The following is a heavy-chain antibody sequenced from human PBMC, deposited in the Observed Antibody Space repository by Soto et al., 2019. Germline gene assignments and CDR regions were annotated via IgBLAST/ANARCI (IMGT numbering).Heavy chain of an antibody. Sequence: QVQLVESGGGLVKPGGSLRLSCAASGFTFRDYYMSWIRQAPGKGLEWVSYISSSSSCTNYADSVQGRFTISRDHAKNPLYPQMNSLRDEDTAVYHCARTIAAAGGRRYFDLWGRGTLVTVSS. V-gene: IGHV3-11*05. CDR1: GFTFRDYY. CDR3: ARTIAAAGGRRYFDL. D-gene: IGHD6-13*01. CDR2: ISSSSSCT. J-gene: IGHJ2*01.